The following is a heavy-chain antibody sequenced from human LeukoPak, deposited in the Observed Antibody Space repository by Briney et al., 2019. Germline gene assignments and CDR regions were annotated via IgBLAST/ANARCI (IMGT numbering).Heavy chain of an antibody. J-gene: IGHJ4*02. D-gene: IGHD2-21*01. V-gene: IGHV3-23*01. CDR2: LSGGGDST. Sequence: PGGSLRLSCGASGFTFSNYAMSWVRQAPGKGLEWVSALSGGGDSTFYADDVKGRFTISRDNSKNTVDLQMNSLKAEDTDVYYCAKLRRGGDYFDYWGQGTLVTVSS. CDR3: AKLRRGGDYFDY. CDR1: GFTFSNYA.